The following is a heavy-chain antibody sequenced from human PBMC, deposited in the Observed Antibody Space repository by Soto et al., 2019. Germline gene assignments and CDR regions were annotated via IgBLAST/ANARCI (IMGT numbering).Heavy chain of an antibody. V-gene: IGHV4-34*01. CDR2: INHSGST. D-gene: IGHD5-12*01. J-gene: IGHJ4*02. Sequence: KPSETLSLTCAVYGGSFSGYYWSWIRQPPGKGLEWIGEINHSGSTNYNPSLKSRVTISVDTSKNQFSLKLSSVTAADTAVYYCARTIRGWLQNGRFDYWGQGTLVTVSS. CDR3: ARTIRGWLQNGRFDY. CDR1: GGSFSGYY.